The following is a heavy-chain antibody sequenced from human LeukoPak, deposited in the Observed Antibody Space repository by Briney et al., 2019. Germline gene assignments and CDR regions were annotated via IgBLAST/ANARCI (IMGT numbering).Heavy chain of an antibody. D-gene: IGHD6-13*01. CDR1: GGSISSSSYY. J-gene: IGHJ4*02. CDR2: IYYSGSS. Sequence: PSETLSLTCTVSGGSISSSSYYWSWIRQPPGKGLEWIGYIYYSGSSNYNPSLKSRVTISLDTSENQFSLKLNSVTAADTAVYYCASSIASTGFNFDYWGQGTLVTVSS. CDR3: ASSIASTGFNFDY. V-gene: IGHV4-61*05.